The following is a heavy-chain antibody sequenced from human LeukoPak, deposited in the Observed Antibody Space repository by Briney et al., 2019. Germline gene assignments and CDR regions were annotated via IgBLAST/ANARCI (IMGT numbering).Heavy chain of an antibody. CDR1: GYTFTSYY. Sequence: ASVKVSCKASGYTFTSYYMHWVRQAPGQGLEWMGIINPSGGSTSYAQKFQGRVTMTRDMSTSTVYMELSSLRSEDTAVYYCARKGQGIAAAGADYYMDVWGEGTTVTVSS. D-gene: IGHD6-13*01. J-gene: IGHJ6*03. CDR3: ARKGQGIAAAGADYYMDV. CDR2: INPSGGST. V-gene: IGHV1-46*01.